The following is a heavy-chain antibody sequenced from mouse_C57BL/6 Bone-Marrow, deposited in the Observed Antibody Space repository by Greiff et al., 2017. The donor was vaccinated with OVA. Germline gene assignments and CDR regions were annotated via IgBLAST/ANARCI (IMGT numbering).Heavy chain of an antibody. Sequence: ESGPGLVKPSQSLSLTCSVTGYSITSGYYWNWIRQFPGNKLEWMGYISYDGSNNYNPSLKNRISITRDTSKNQFFLKLNSVTTEDTATYYCARAGDTVDAMDYWGQGTSVTVSS. CDR2: ISYDGSN. J-gene: IGHJ4*01. V-gene: IGHV3-6*01. D-gene: IGHD1-1*01. CDR1: GYSITSGYY. CDR3: ARAGDTVDAMDY.